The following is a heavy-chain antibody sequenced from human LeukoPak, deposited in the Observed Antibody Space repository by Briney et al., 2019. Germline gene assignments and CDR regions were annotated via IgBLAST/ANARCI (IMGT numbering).Heavy chain of an antibody. CDR1: GGSISSYY. J-gene: IGHJ4*02. V-gene: IGHV4-59*01. CDR2: IYYSGST. CDR3: ASLRGYSGYDESDY. D-gene: IGHD5-12*01. Sequence: SETLSLTCTVSGGSISSYYWSWIRQPPGKGLEWIGYIYYSGSTNYNPSLKSRVTVSVDTSKNQFSLKLSSVTAADTAVYYCASLRGYSGYDESDYWGQGTLVTVSS.